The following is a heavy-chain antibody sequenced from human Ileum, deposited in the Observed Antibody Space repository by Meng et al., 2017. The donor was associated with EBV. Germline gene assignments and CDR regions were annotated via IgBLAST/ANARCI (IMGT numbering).Heavy chain of an antibody. CDR1: GYSISSTSW. Sequence: QRLRQPAHPGRGTPSDPLSLTCAIAGYSISSTSWWGWIRQPPGKGLEWIGYIYYSVSTSYNPSLKSRVTMSVDTSKNQFSLNLNSVTAVDTAVYYCARNVPGTSAYYDWGQGTLVTVSS. J-gene: IGHJ4*02. D-gene: IGHD3-22*01. V-gene: IGHV4-28*01. CDR3: ARNVPGTSAYYD. CDR2: IYYSVST.